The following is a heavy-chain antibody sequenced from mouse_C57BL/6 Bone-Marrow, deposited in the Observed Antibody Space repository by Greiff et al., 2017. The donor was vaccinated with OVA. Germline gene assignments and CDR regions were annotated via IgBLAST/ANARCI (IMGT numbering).Heavy chain of an antibody. CDR1: GYTFTSYW. J-gene: IGHJ3*01. V-gene: IGHV1-64*01. CDR2: IHPNSGST. Sequence: QVQLQQPGAELVKPGASVKLSCTASGYTFTSYWMHWVKQRPGQGLAWIGMIHPNSGSTNYNEKFKSKATLTVDKSSSTAYMQLSSLTSEDAAVYYCARDPWFAYWGQGTLVTVSA. CDR3: ARDPWFAY.